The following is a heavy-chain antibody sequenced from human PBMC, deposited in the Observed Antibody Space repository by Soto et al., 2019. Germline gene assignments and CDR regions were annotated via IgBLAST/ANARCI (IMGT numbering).Heavy chain of an antibody. Sequence: ASVKVSCKASGYTFTNYHMHWVRQAPGQGLEWMGIINPSGGSTSYAQKFQGRVTMTRDTSTSTVYMELSSLRSEDTAVYYCARVGRSVAGYDYWGQGTLVTVSS. J-gene: IGHJ4*02. V-gene: IGHV1-46*01. D-gene: IGHD6-19*01. CDR3: ARVGRSVAGYDY. CDR1: GYTFTNYH. CDR2: INPSGGST.